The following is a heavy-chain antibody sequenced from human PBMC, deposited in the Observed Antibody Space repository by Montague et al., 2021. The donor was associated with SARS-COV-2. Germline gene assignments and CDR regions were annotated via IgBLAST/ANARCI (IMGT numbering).Heavy chain of an antibody. V-gene: IGHV4-4*07. CDR1: GGSITTYY. J-gene: IGHJ5*01. Sequence: SETLSLTCSVSGGSITTYYWSWVRQPAGKGLEWIGRLSTSGSTNYNPSLKSRVTMSLDTSKNQVSLKLSSVTAADTAVYYCARDDSSANSPANNWFDSWGQGTLVTVSS. CDR2: LSTSGST. D-gene: IGHD4/OR15-4a*01. CDR3: ARDDSSANSPANNWFDS.